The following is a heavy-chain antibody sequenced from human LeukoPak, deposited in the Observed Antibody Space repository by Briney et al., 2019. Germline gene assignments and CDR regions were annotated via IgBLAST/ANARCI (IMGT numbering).Heavy chain of an antibody. CDR3: ARGPDRHITMVRGVIISGWFDP. Sequence: SETLSLTCTVSGGSISSGDYSWSWIRQPPGKGLEWIGYIYYSGSTYYNPSLKSRVTISVDTSKNQFSLKLSSVTAADTAVYYCARGPDRHITMVRGVIISGWFDPWGQGTLVTVSS. CDR1: GGSISSGDYS. J-gene: IGHJ5*02. D-gene: IGHD3-10*01. V-gene: IGHV4-30-4*01. CDR2: IYYSGST.